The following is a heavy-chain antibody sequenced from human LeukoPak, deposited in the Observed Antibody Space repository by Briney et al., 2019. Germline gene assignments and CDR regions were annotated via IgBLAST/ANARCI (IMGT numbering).Heavy chain of an antibody. Sequence: GASVKVSCKASGYTFTSYDINWVRQATGQGLEWMRWMNPNSGNTGYAQKFQGRVTMTRNTSISTAYMELSSLRSEDTAVYYCARGVEGWLQFYVDYWGQGTLVTVSS. D-gene: IGHD5-12*01. J-gene: IGHJ4*02. CDR1: GYTFTSYD. CDR2: MNPNSGNT. V-gene: IGHV1-8*01. CDR3: ARGVEGWLQFYVDY.